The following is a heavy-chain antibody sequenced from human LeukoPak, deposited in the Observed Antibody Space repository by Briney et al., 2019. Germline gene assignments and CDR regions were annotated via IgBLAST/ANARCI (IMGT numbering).Heavy chain of an antibody. CDR2: IRSKAYGGTT. D-gene: IGHD4-17*01. V-gene: IGHV3-49*04. CDR1: RFTFGDYA. J-gene: IGHJ2*01. Sequence: GGSLRLSCTASRFTFGDYAMSWVRQAPGKGLEWVGFIRSKAYGGTTEYAASVKGRFTISRDDSKSIAYLQMNSLKTEDTAVYYCTGDYGLTLCWYFDLWGRGTLVTVSS. CDR3: TGDYGLTLCWYFDL.